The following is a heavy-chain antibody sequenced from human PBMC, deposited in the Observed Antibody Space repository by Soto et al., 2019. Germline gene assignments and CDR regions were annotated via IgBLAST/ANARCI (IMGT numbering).Heavy chain of an antibody. CDR1: GGSISSGDYY. D-gene: IGHD3-10*01. Sequence: QVQLQESGPGLVKPSQTLSLTCSVSGGSISSGDYYWNWIRQPPGKGLEWIGQISYIGSTYYNSSLKRRVTISLDTSKNQFSLKLSSVTAADTAVYYCAGQPTAGSYYDLGSYYYYYARDVWGQGTTVTVSS. CDR3: AGQPTAGSYYDLGSYYYYYARDV. CDR2: ISYIGST. V-gene: IGHV4-30-4*01. J-gene: IGHJ6*02.